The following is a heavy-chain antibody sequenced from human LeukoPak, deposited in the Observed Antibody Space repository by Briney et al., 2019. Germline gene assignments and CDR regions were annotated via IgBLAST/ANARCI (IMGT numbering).Heavy chain of an antibody. D-gene: IGHD2-2*01. CDR1: GYTFTSYD. V-gene: IGHV1-8*01. J-gene: IGHJ4*02. CDR3: ARGGQDIVVVPAAILGYYFDY. Sequence: ASVKVSCKASGYTFTSYDINWVRQATGQGLEWMGWMNPNSGYTGYAQKFQGRVTMTRNTSIGTAYMELSSLRSEDTAVYYCARGGQDIVVVPAAILGYYFDYWGQGTLVTVSS. CDR2: MNPNSGYT.